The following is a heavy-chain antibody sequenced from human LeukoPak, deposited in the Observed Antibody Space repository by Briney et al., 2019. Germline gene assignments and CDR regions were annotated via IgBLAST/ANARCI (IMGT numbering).Heavy chain of an antibody. CDR1: GFTFDDYG. V-gene: IGHV3-20*04. CDR2: INWNGGST. D-gene: IGHD3-3*01. Sequence: PGGSLRLSCAASGFTFDDYGMSWVRHAPGKGLEWVSGINWNGGSTGYADSVKGRFTISRDNAKNSLYLQMNSLRAEDTALYYCARGGTIFGVVITEAFFDYWGQGTLVTVSS. J-gene: IGHJ4*02. CDR3: ARGGTIFGVVITEAFFDY.